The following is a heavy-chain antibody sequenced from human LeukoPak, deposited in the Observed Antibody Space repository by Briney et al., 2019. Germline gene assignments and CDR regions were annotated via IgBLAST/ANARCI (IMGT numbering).Heavy chain of an antibody. CDR3: ARGASTMVRGVIITHYYYYGMDV. V-gene: IGHV4-59*01. J-gene: IGHJ6*02. CDR1: GGSISSYY. CDR2: IYYSGST. D-gene: IGHD3-10*01. Sequence: PSETLSLTCTVSGGSISSYYWSWIRQPPGKGLEWIGYIYYSGSTNYNPSLKSRVTISVDTSKNQFSLKLSSVTAADTAVYYCARGASTMVRGVIITHYYYYGMDVWGQGNPGHRLL.